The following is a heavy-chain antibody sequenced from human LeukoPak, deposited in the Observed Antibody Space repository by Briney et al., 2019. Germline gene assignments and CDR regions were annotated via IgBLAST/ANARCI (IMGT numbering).Heavy chain of an antibody. CDR1: GFSFSIYA. Sequence: PGGSLRLSCAVSGFSFSIYAMHWVRQAPGKGLEWVSYISSSGSTIYYADSVKGRFTISRDNAKNSLYLQMNSLRAEDTAVYYCARDSAYYGSGSYYNPYFDYWGQGTLVTVSS. D-gene: IGHD3-10*01. J-gene: IGHJ4*02. CDR2: ISSSGSTI. CDR3: ARDSAYYGSGSYYNPYFDY. V-gene: IGHV3-48*04.